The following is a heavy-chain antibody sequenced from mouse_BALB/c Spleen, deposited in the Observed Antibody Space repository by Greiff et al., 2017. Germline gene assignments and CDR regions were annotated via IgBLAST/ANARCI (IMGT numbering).Heavy chain of an antibody. CDR1: GYTFSSYW. J-gene: IGHJ3*01. Sequence: QVQLKQSGAELMKPGASVKISCKATGYTFSSYWIAWVKQRPGHGLERIGEILPGSGSTNYNEKFKGKATFTADTSSNTAYMQLSSLTSEDAAVYYCARRRDYDGAWFAYWGQGTLVTVSA. V-gene: IGHV1-9*01. CDR2: ILPGSGST. D-gene: IGHD2-4*01. CDR3: ARRRDYDGAWFAY.